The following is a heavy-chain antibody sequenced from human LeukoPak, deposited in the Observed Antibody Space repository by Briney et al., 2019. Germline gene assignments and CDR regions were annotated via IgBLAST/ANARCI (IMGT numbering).Heavy chain of an antibody. V-gene: IGHV3-48*01. CDR2: ISSSSSTI. Sequence: PGGSLRLSCAASGFTFSSYSMNWVRQAPGKGLEWVSYISSSSSTIYYADSVKGRFTISRDNAKNSLYLQMNRLRAEDTAVYYCARPEGATTTYWGQGTLVTVSS. D-gene: IGHD1-26*01. J-gene: IGHJ4*02. CDR1: GFTFSSYS. CDR3: ARPEGATTTY.